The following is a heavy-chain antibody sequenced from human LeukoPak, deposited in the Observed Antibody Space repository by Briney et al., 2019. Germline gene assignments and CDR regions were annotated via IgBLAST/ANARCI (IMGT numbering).Heavy chain of an antibody. CDR3: VRMYYDILTGYSSWFDP. Sequence: NPGGSLRLSCAASGFTFSSYSMNWVRQAPGKGLEWVSSISSSSSYIYYADSVKGRVTISRDNAKNSLYLQMNSLRAEDTAVYYCVRMYYDILTGYSSWFDPWGQGTLVTVSS. CDR2: ISSSSSYI. CDR1: GFTFSSYS. V-gene: IGHV3-21*01. J-gene: IGHJ5*02. D-gene: IGHD3-9*01.